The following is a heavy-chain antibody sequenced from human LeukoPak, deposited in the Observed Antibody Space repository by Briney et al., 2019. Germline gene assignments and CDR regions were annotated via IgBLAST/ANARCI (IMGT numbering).Heavy chain of an antibody. D-gene: IGHD3-3*01. CDR1: GFAFSSYT. Sequence: GGSLRLSCAASGFAFSSYTMNWVRQAPGKGLEWVSFIRTRGNNIYYADSVKGRFNISRDNTQNSLFLYMKSLRDEDTAAYYRSSTVHGSTTDSEGYYPKWFPPWAQGPLVPVS. CDR2: IRTRGNNI. J-gene: IGHJ5*01. V-gene: IGHV3-21*05. CDR3: SSTVHGSTTDSEGYYPKWFPP.